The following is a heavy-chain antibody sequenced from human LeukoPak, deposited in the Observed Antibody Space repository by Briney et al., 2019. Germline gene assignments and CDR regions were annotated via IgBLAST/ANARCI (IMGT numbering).Heavy chain of an antibody. J-gene: IGHJ4*02. CDR2: ISGSGGST. CDR3: VTEVSGSFPT. D-gene: IGHD1-26*01. V-gene: IGHV3-23*01. Sequence: GGSLRLSCAASGFTFSSYAMSWVRQAPGKGLEWVSAISGSGGSTYYADSVKGRFTISRDNSKNTLYLQMNSLKNEDTAVYYCVTEVSGSFPTWGQGTLVTVSS. CDR1: GFTFSSYA.